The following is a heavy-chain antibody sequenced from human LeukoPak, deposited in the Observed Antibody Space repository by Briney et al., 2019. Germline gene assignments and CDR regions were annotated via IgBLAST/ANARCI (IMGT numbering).Heavy chain of an antibody. CDR1: GGTFSSYA. CDR2: IIPILGTA. D-gene: IGHD6-6*01. CDR3: ASRYSSSSYSYYYYYYMDV. Sequence: GASVKVSCKASGGTFSSYAISWVRQAPGQGLEWMGGIIPILGTANYAQKFQGRVTITADESTSTAYMELSSLRSEDTAVYYCASRYSSSSYSYYYYYYMDVWGKGTTVTVSS. J-gene: IGHJ6*03. V-gene: IGHV1-69*01.